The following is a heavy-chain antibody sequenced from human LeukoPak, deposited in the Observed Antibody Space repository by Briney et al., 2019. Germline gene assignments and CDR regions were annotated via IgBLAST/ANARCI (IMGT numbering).Heavy chain of an antibody. Sequence: PGESLRLSCAASGFTFSDYYMSWISQAPGKGLEWVSYTSPSGRHTNYADSVKGRFTLSRDNAKNSLYLQMNSLRAEDTAAYYCARQPSSQNFDYWGQGALVTVSS. CDR2: TSPSGRHT. CDR1: GFTFSDYY. V-gene: IGHV3-11*03. D-gene: IGHD6-13*01. CDR3: ARQPSSQNFDY. J-gene: IGHJ4*02.